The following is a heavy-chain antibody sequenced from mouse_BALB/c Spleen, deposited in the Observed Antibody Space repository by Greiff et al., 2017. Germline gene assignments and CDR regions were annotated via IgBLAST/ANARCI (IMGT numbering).Heavy chain of an antibody. CDR1: GFTFSSFG. Sequence: EVMLVESGGGLVQPGGSRKLSCAASGFTFSSFGMHWVRQAPEKGLEWVAYISSGSSTIYYADTVKGRFTISRDNPKNTLFLQMTSLRSEDTAMYYCARVYGSSYSWFAYWGQGTLVTVSA. D-gene: IGHD1-1*01. CDR3: ARVYGSSYSWFAY. CDR2: ISSGSSTI. V-gene: IGHV5-17*02. J-gene: IGHJ3*01.